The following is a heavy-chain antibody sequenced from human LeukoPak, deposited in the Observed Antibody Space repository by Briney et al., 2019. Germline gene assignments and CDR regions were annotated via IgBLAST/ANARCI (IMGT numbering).Heavy chain of an antibody. D-gene: IGHD6-6*01. J-gene: IGHJ5*02. V-gene: IGHV3-30*02. Sequence: GGSLRLSCAASGFTFSSYGMHWVRQAPGKGLEWVAFIRYDGSNKYYADSVKGRFTISRDNSKNTLYLQMNSLRAEDTAVYYCARERVPSIAARRGWFDPWGQGTLVTVSS. CDR2: IRYDGSNK. CDR1: GFTFSSYG. CDR3: ARERVPSIAARRGWFDP.